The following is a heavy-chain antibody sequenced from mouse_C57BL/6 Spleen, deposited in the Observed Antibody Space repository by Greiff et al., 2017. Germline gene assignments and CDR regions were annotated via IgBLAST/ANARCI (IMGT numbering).Heavy chain of an antibody. D-gene: IGHD6-1*01. CDR1: GFTFTDYY. Sequence: EVQRVESGGGLVQPGGSLSLSCAASGFTFTDYYMSWVRQPPGKALEWLGFIRNNANGYTTEYSASVKGGFTISRDNSQSILYLQRSALRAEDSATYCCARWASRTAMYFYVWGTGTTVTVSS. CDR2: IRNNANGYTT. J-gene: IGHJ1*03. CDR3: ARWASRTAMYFYV. V-gene: IGHV7-3*01.